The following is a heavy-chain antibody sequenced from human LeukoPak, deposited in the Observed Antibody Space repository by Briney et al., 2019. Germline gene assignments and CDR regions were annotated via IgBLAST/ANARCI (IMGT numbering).Heavy chain of an antibody. J-gene: IGHJ6*03. CDR3: ARVVDSGVSSSWFSAYYYYYYMDV. CDR1: GFTFSSYS. CDR2: ISSSSSYI. V-gene: IGHV3-21*01. Sequence: PGGSLRLSCAASGFTFSSYSMNWVRQAPGKGLGWGSSISSSSSYIYYADSVKGRFTISRDNAKNSLYLQMNSLRAEDTAVYYCARVVDSGVSSSWFSAYYYYYYMDVWGKGTTVTVSS. D-gene: IGHD6-13*01.